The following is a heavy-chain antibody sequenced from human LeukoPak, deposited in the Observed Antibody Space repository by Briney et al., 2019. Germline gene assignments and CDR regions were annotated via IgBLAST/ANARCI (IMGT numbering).Heavy chain of an antibody. CDR3: ARWVTADRGKKDAFDV. Sequence: GESLKISCKASGYSFTTCWIGWVRQMPGKGLEWMGIIFPADSDTRYSPSFQGQVTVSADKSITTAYLQWSSLKASDTAMYYCARWVTADRGKKDAFDVWGQGTMVTVSS. V-gene: IGHV5-51*01. D-gene: IGHD2-21*02. CDR2: IFPADSDT. CDR1: GYSFTTCW. J-gene: IGHJ3*01.